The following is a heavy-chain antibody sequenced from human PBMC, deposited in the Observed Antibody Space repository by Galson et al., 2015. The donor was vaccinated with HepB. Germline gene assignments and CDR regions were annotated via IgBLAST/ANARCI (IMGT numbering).Heavy chain of an antibody. CDR3: VKEAGLAVAGGGYYYGMDV. V-gene: IGHV3-30*18. CDR2: ISYDGSKK. J-gene: IGHJ6*02. D-gene: IGHD6-19*01. Sequence: SLRLSCAASEFTFSDYGMHWVRQAPGKGLEWVAVISYDGSKKYYADSVKGRFTISRDNSKNTLHLQMNSPRADDTAVYYCVKEAGLAVAGGGYYYGMDVWGQGTTVTVSS. CDR1: EFTFSDYG.